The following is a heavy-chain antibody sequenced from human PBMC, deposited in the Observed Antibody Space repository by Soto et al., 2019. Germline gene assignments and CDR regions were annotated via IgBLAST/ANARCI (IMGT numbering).Heavy chain of an antibody. CDR1: GGSISSYY. J-gene: IGHJ6*02. Sequence: PSETLSLTCTVSGGSISSYYWSWIRQPPGKGLEWIGYIYYSGSTNYNPSLESRVTISVDTSKNQFSLKLSSVTAADTAVYYCARQKRMAAGETYYYYGMDVWGQGTTVTVPS. CDR3: ARQKRMAAGETYYYYGMDV. D-gene: IGHD6-13*01. V-gene: IGHV4-59*08. CDR2: IYYSGST.